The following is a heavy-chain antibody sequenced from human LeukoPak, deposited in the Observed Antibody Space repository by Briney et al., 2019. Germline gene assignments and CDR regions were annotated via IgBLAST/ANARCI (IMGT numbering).Heavy chain of an antibody. Sequence: GGSLRLSCAASGFTFSNAWMSWVRQAPGEGLEWVAVISYDGSNKYYADSVKGRFTISRDNSKNTLYLQMNSLRAEDTAVYYCAKDQSAMIVVNDAFDIWGQGTMVTVSS. CDR2: ISYDGSNK. CDR3: AKDQSAMIVVNDAFDI. CDR1: GFTFSNAW. V-gene: IGHV3-30*18. D-gene: IGHD3-22*01. J-gene: IGHJ3*02.